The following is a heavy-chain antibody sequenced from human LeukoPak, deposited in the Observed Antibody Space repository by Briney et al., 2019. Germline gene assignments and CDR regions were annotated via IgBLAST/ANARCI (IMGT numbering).Heavy chain of an antibody. J-gene: IGHJ6*03. V-gene: IGHV1-69*05. Sequence: GSSVKVSCKASGGTFSSYAISWVRQAPGQGLEWMGGIIPIFGTANYAQKFQGRVTITTDESTSTAYMELSSLRSEDTAVYYCARAPRRKDYYYYYMDVWGKGTTVTVSS. CDR3: ARAPRRKDYYYYYMDV. CDR2: IIPIFGTA. CDR1: GGTFSSYA.